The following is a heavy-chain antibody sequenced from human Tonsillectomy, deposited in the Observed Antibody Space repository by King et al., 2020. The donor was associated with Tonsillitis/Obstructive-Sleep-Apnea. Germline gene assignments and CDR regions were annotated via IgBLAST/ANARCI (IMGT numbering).Heavy chain of an antibody. V-gene: IGHV5-51*01. CDR2: IYPGDSDT. J-gene: IGHJ3*02. CDR3: ARSYYDVWSGSLDSFDI. CDR1: GYSFTSYW. D-gene: IGHD3-3*01. Sequence: EVQLVQSGAEVKKPGESLKISCKGSGYSFTSYWIGWVRQMPGKGLEWMGIIYPGDSDTSYSPSFQGQVTISADKSISTAYLQWSSLKASDTAMYYCARSYYDVWSGSLDSFDIWGQGTMVTVSS.